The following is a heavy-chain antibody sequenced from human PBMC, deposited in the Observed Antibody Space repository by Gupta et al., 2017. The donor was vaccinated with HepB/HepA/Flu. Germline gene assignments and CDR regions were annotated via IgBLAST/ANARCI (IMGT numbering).Heavy chain of an antibody. Sequence: QLQLQESGPGLVRPSETLSLTRSVSGGPITTSSYYWGWIRQPPGKELEWIASMYYSGTTYYNPSLKSRVTISIDRSMNQFSLDLYSVTASDTAVYYCARHPVPYYSNAMDVWGQGTTVIVS. CDR2: MYYSGTT. CDR3: ARHPVPYYSNAMDV. D-gene: IGHD6-6*01. CDR1: GGPITTSSYY. J-gene: IGHJ6*02. V-gene: IGHV4-39*01.